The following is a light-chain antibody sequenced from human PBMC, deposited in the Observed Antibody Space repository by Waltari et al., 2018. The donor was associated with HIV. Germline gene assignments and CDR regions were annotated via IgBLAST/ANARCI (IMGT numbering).Light chain of an antibody. J-gene: IGLJ3*02. CDR2: DVS. CDR3: CSYAGTYTWV. V-gene: IGLV2-11*01. Sequence: QSALTQPRSVSGSPGQSVTISCTGTSSDVGGYHYVSCYQQHPGKAPKLMIYDVSNRPSGVPDRFSGSKSGNTASLTISGLQAEDEADYYCCSYAGTYTWVFGGGTKLTVL. CDR1: SSDVGGYHY.